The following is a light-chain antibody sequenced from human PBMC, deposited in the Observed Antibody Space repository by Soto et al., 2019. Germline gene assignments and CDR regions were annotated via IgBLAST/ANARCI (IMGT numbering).Light chain of an antibody. CDR1: SSDVGTYNL. Sequence: QSALTQPASVSGSPGQSITISCTGTSSDVGTYNLVSWYQHPPGKAPKLMIYEGSKRPSGVSNRFSGYKSGNTASLTISGLQAEDDADYYCCSYTTSATEVFGTGTKVTVL. J-gene: IGLJ1*01. V-gene: IGLV2-23*01. CDR3: CSYTTSATEV. CDR2: EGS.